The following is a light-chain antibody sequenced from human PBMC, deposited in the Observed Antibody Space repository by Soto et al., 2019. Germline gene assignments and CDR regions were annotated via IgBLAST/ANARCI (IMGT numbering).Light chain of an antibody. J-gene: IGKJ1*01. Sequence: AIQLTQSPSSLSASVGDRVTITCRASQGIRNDIQWFQQKPGKAPYLLFYSASTLQSGVPSRFSGSASGPEFTLTISSLQPEDLATYYCLQDYNYPPTFGQGTKVEIK. CDR2: SAS. CDR1: QGIRND. CDR3: LQDYNYPPT. V-gene: IGKV1-6*01.